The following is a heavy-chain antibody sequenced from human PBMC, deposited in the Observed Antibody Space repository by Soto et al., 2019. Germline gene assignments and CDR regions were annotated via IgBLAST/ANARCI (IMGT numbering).Heavy chain of an antibody. CDR2: IYHSGST. CDR1: GGSISSGGYS. V-gene: IGHV4-30-2*01. Sequence: SETLSLTSSVSGGSISSGGYSWSWIRQPPGKGLEWIGYIYHSGSTYYNPSLKSRVTISVDRSKNQFSLKLSSVTAADTAVYYCARVPDYWVQGTLVTVSS. J-gene: IGHJ4*02. CDR3: ARVPDY.